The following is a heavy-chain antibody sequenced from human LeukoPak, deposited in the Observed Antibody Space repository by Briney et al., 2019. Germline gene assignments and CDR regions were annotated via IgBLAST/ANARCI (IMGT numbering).Heavy chain of an antibody. V-gene: IGHV3-7*01. CDR2: IKQDGSEK. CDR3: ASAHYGRYFEY. J-gene: IGHJ4*02. CDR1: GFTFSSYA. Sequence: GGSLRLSCAASGFTFSSYAMSWVRQAPGKGLEWVANIKQDGSEKYSVDSVRGRFTISRDNAKKSLYLQMNSLRAEDTAVYYCASAHYGRYFEYWGQGTLVTVSS. D-gene: IGHD4-17*01.